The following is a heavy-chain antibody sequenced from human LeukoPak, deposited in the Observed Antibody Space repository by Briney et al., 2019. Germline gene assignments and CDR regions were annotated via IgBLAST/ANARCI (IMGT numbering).Heavy chain of an antibody. CDR2: ISGSGDST. CDR3: AKDGLRYFAAGNFDY. V-gene: IGHV3-23*01. D-gene: IGHD3-9*01. Sequence: GGSLRLSCAASGFTFSSYGMSWVRQAPGKGLEWVSVISGSGDSTYYADSVKGRFTISRNNSNNTLYLQMNSLRAEDTAVYYCAKDGLRYFAAGNFDYWGQGTLVTVSS. CDR1: GFTFSSYG. J-gene: IGHJ4*02.